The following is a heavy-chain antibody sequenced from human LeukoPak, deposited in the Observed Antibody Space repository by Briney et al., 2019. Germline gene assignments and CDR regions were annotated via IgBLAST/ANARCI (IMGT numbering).Heavy chain of an antibody. CDR3: ARTTGSGRYYYYYMDV. D-gene: IGHD1-26*01. Sequence: PSETLSLTCTVSGGSISSGSYHWSWIRQPAGKRLEWIERIYSSGSAIYNPSLKSRVTISVDTSKNQFSLKLSSVTAADTAVYYCARTTGSGRYYYYYMDVWGKGTTVTIAS. CDR2: IYSSGSA. V-gene: IGHV4-61*02. J-gene: IGHJ6*03. CDR1: GGSISSGSYH.